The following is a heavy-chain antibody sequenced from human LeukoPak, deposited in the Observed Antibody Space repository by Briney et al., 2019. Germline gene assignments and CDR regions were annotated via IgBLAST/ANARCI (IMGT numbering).Heavy chain of an antibody. Sequence: GGSLRLSCTASGFTFGDYAMSWFRQAPGKGLEWVGFIRSKAYGGTTEYAASVKGRFTISRDDSKSIAYLQMNSLKTEDTAVYYCTRDYYYDSSGYSNWFDPWGQGTLVTVSS. CDR3: TRDYYYDSSGYSNWFDP. CDR2: IRSKAYGGTT. J-gene: IGHJ5*02. D-gene: IGHD3-22*01. CDR1: GFTFGDYA. V-gene: IGHV3-49*03.